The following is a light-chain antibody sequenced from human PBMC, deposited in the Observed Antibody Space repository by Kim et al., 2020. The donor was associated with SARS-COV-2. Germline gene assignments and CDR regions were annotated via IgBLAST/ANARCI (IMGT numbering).Light chain of an antibody. J-gene: IGKJ1*01. CDR1: QSVSSN. CDR3: QQYNNWPGT. CDR2: GAS. Sequence: VSPGERATLSCRASQSVSSNLAWYQQKPGQAPRLLIYGASNRATGIPARFSGSGSGTEFTLTISSLQSEDFAVYYCQQYNNWPGTFGQGTKVDIK. V-gene: IGKV3-15*01.